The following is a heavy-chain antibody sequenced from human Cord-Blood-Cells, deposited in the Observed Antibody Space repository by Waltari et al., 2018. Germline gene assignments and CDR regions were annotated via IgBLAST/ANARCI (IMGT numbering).Heavy chain of an antibody. D-gene: IGHD6-13*01. J-gene: IGHJ5*02. V-gene: IGHV4-38-2*02. CDR2: IYHSGST. Sequence: QVQLQESGPGLVKPSETLSLTCAVSGYSISSGYYWGWLRQPPGKGLEWIGSIYHSGSTYYNPSLKSRVTISVDTSKNQFSLKLSSVTAADTAVYYCARDIPSSHDSPINWFDPWGQGTLVTVSS. CDR1: GYSISSGYY. CDR3: ARDIPSSHDSPINWFDP.